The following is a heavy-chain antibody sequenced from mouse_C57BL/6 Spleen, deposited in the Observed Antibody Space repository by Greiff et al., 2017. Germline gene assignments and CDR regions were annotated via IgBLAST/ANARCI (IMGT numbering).Heavy chain of an antibody. CDR1: GYTFTDYY. Sequence: EVQLQQSGPELVKPGASVKISCKASGYTFTDYYMNWVKQSHGKSLEWIGDINPNNGGTSYNQKFKGKATLTVDKSSSTAYMELRSLTSEDSAVYYCARWRLGSFAYWGQGTLVTVSA. J-gene: IGHJ3*01. CDR2: INPNNGGT. CDR3: ARWRLGSFAY. D-gene: IGHD4-1*01. V-gene: IGHV1-26*01.